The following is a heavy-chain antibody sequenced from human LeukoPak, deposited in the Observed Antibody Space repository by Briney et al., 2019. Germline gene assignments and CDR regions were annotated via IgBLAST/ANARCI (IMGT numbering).Heavy chain of an antibody. V-gene: IGHV3-30*02. J-gene: IGHJ4*02. CDR1: GFTFSSYG. Sequence: GGSLRLSCAASGFTFSSYGMHWVRQARGKGLEWVAFIRYDGSNKYYADSVKGRFTISRDNSKNPLYLQMNSLRAEDTAVYYCAKNRGDYGDYHPGDYWGQGTLVTVSS. CDR2: IRYDGSNK. CDR3: AKNRGDYGDYHPGDY. D-gene: IGHD4-17*01.